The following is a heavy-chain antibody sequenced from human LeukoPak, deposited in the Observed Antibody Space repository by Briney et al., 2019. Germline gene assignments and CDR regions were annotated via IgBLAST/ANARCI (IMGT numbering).Heavy chain of an antibody. CDR2: IYTAGST. Sequence: SETLSLTCTVSGGSISSINYYWSWIRQPAGKGLEWIGRIYTAGSTNYNPSLKSRVTMSVDMSKNRFSLKLSSVTAADTAVYYCASASGYLGQGTLVTVSS. CDR3: ASASGY. V-gene: IGHV4-61*02. CDR1: GGSISSINYY. D-gene: IGHD6-19*01. J-gene: IGHJ4*02.